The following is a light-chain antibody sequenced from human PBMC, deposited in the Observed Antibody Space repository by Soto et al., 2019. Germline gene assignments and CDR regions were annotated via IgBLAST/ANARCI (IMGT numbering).Light chain of an antibody. CDR3: QQYNRYPLT. V-gene: IGKV1-5*03. Sequence: IQMSQSPSTLSAYVGDRVTITYRARQSISSWLAWYQQKPGKDPKHLIYKASSLESGDPSRLSGSGSGTEFTLTISSLHTDDFTTDYCQQYNRYPLTCGGVTKVEIK. CDR2: KAS. J-gene: IGKJ4*01. CDR1: QSISSW.